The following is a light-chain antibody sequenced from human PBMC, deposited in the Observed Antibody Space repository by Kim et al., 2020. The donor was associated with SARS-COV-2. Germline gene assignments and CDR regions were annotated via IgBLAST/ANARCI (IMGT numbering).Light chain of an antibody. J-gene: IGKJ4*01. CDR3: QQYGSSPRLT. CDR2: GAS. Sequence: EIVLTQSPGTLSLSPGERATLSCRASQSVSSSYLAWYQQKPGQAPRLLIYGASSRATGIPDRFGGSGSGTDFTLTISRLEPEDFAVYYCQQYGSSPRLTFGGGTKLEI. V-gene: IGKV3-20*01. CDR1: QSVSSSY.